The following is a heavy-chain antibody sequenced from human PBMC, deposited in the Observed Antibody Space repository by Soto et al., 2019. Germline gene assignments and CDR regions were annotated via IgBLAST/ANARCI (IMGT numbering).Heavy chain of an antibody. D-gene: IGHD6-13*01. CDR2: INPNSGGT. CDR3: ARDWGSSWLNYYYYGMDV. V-gene: IGHV1-2*02. J-gene: IGHJ6*02. CDR1: GYTFTGYY. Sequence: ASVKVSCNASGYTFTGYYMHWVRQAPGQGLEWMGWINPNSGGTNYAQKFQGRVTMTRDTSISTAYMELSRLRSDDTAVYYCARDWGSSWLNYYYYGMDVWGQGTTVTVSS.